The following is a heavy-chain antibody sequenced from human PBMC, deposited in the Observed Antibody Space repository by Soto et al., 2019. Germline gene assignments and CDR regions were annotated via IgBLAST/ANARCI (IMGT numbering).Heavy chain of an antibody. CDR3: ARVIDYAVSPYYFDL. Sequence: QLVESGGGLVQPGGCLRLSCISSGFTSSNYWMTWVRQAPGNGLEWVANINRDGSEKYYVDSVKGRFNISRDNVKDSLYLQVSSLRAEDTAVYYCARVIDYAVSPYYFDLWGQGTLVTVSS. CDR1: GFTSSNYW. J-gene: IGHJ4*02. D-gene: IGHD4-17*01. CDR2: INRDGSEK. V-gene: IGHV3-7*04.